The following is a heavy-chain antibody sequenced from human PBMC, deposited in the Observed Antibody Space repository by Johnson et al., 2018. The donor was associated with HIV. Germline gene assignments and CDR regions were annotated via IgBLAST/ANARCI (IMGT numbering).Heavy chain of an antibody. D-gene: IGHD3-22*01. CDR2: ISYDGSNK. J-gene: IGHJ3*02. CDR3: AREGRHDYDSSGHAFEI. CDR1: GFTFSSYA. V-gene: IGHV3-30-3*01. Sequence: QVQLVESGGGVVQPGRSLRLSCAASGFTFSSYAMHWVRQAPGKGLEWVVTISYDGSNKYYADSVKGRFTLSSDNSKNSLYLQMNSLRAEDTAVYYCAREGRHDYDSSGHAFEIWGQGTMVTVSS.